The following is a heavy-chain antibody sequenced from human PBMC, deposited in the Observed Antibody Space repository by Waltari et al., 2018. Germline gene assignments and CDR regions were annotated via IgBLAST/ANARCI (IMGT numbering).Heavy chain of an antibody. J-gene: IGHJ6*03. CDR2: ISGSGGST. CDR3: AKTSGGDYYYYYYMDV. Sequence: EVQLVESGGGLVQPGGSLRPSCSASGFTFRHYAMSWVHHAPGKGLEWVSAISGSGGSTYYADSVKGRFTISRDNSKNTLYLQMNSLRAEDTAVYYCAKTSGGDYYYYYYMDVWGKGTTVTVSS. D-gene: IGHD3-10*01. CDR1: GFTFRHYA. V-gene: IGHV3-23*04.